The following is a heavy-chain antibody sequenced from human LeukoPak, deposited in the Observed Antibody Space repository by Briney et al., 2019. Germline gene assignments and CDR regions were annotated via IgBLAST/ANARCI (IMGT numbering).Heavy chain of an antibody. D-gene: IGHD6-13*01. CDR3: ARDEYSSSWYSKGAFDI. CDR2: IPYDGSNK. V-gene: IGHV3-30*04. Sequence: PGRSLRLSCAASGFTFSSYAMHWVRQAPGKGLEWVAVIPYDGSNKYYADSVKGRFTISRDNSKNTLYLQMNSLRAEDTAVYYCARDEYSSSWYSKGAFDIWGQGTMVTVSS. J-gene: IGHJ3*02. CDR1: GFTFSSYA.